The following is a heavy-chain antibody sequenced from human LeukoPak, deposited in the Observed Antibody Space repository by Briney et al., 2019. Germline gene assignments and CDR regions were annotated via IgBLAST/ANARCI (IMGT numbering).Heavy chain of an antibody. J-gene: IGHJ4*02. V-gene: IGHV3-21*01. CDR3: TTSDINYRPFDN. Sequence: TGYSVHWVRQAPGKGLEWVCSISSSSNYIYCADSVKGRFTISRDNAKNSLFLQVSSLRAEDTAVYYCTTSDINYRPFDNWSQGTLVTVSS. CDR1: TGYS. D-gene: IGHD4-11*01. CDR2: ISSSSNYI.